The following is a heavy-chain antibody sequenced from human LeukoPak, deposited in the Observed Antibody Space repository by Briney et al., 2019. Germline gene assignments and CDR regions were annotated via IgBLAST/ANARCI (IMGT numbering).Heavy chain of an antibody. J-gene: IGHJ5*02. V-gene: IGHV4-59*01. CDR3: ARVDVGYDFWSGFPGFDP. CDR1: GGSISSYY. Sequence: SETLSLTCTVSGGSISSYYWSWIRQPPGKGLEWIGYIYYSGSTNYNPSLKSRGTISVDTSKNQFSLKLSSVTAADTAVYYCARVDVGYDFWSGFPGFDPWGQGTLVTVSS. CDR2: IYYSGST. D-gene: IGHD3-3*01.